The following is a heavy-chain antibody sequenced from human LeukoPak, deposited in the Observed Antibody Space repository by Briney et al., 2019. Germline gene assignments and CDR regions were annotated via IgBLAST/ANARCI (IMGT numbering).Heavy chain of an antibody. Sequence: ASVKVSCKASGYTFTNYGFNWVRQAPGQGLEWMGWISTYNGNTHYAQKFQGRVTMTRDTSISTAYMELSRLRSDDTAVYYCARAYSSGWYALTSGNWFDPWGQGTLVTVSS. J-gene: IGHJ5*02. D-gene: IGHD6-19*01. CDR3: ARAYSSGWYALTSGNWFDP. CDR1: GYTFTNYG. CDR2: ISTYNGNT. V-gene: IGHV1-18*01.